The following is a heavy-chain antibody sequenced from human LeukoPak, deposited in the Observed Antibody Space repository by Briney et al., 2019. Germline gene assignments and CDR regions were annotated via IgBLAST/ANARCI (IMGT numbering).Heavy chain of an antibody. Sequence: ASVKVSCKASGCTLNELSIHWVRQAPGKGLEWMGGFDPEDGETIYAQKFRGRLTMTEDTSTDTAYMELSSLRSDDTAVYYCTTQLDYWGQGSLVTVSS. D-gene: IGHD5-24*01. CDR2: FDPEDGET. V-gene: IGHV1-24*01. J-gene: IGHJ4*02. CDR3: TTQLDY. CDR1: GCTLNELS.